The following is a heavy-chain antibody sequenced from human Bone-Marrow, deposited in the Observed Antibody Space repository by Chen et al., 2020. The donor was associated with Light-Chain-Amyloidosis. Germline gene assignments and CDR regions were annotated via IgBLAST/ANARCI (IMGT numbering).Heavy chain of an antibody. J-gene: IGHJ6*03. Sequence: EVQLVESGGGLVHPGGSLRLSCEASGFTFSRYWMHWVRQAPGMGREWVARVNNEGGSTTYGDSVRGRFTIARDNAKNTVYLQINRLRAEDTDVYFCTRSQYYSESSGYYRKKYFNYDYHMDVWGKGTTVTVSS. V-gene: IGHV3-74*02. CDR1: GFTFSRYW. CDR3: TRSQYYSESSGYYRKKYFNYDYHMDV. CDR2: VNNEGGST. D-gene: IGHD3-22*01.